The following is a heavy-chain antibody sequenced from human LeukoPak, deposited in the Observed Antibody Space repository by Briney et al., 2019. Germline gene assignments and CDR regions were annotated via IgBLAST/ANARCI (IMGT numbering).Heavy chain of an antibody. V-gene: IGHV3-7*03. CDR3: AGGSGWLIDH. CDR2: IKQDGSEK. J-gene: IGHJ4*02. Sequence: PGGSLRLSCAASGFTFSNFWMNWVRQAPGKGLEWVAIIKQDGSEKIYVDSVKGRFTISRDNAKNSLYVQMNSLTVEDTAIYYCAGGSGWLIDHRGQGTLVTVSS. D-gene: IGHD6-19*01. CDR1: GFTFSNFW.